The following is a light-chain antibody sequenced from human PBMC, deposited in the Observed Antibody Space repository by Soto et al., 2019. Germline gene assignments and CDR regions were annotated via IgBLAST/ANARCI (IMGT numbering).Light chain of an antibody. Sequence: DIQLTQSPSFLSASVGDRVTVTCRSSQDISSYLAWYQQKPGKAPKILIYGASTLQSGVPPRFGGSGSGTAFTLTISSLQLEDFATYFCQQVHDYPITFGGGTKVEIK. CDR2: GAS. V-gene: IGKV1-9*01. CDR3: QQVHDYPIT. J-gene: IGKJ4*01. CDR1: QDISSY.